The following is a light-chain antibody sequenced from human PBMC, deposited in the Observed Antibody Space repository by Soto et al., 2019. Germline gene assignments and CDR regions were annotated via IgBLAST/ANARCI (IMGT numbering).Light chain of an antibody. Sequence: QSALTQPASVSGSPGQSVAISCTGTSSDVGAYNYISWYQQHPGKAPKLLLSEVSNRPSGVSDRVSGSKSGNTASLTISGLQAEDEADYYCSSLTTSFTYVFGTGTKLTVL. CDR3: SSLTTSFTYV. CDR1: SSDVGAYNY. CDR2: EVS. V-gene: IGLV2-14*01. J-gene: IGLJ1*01.